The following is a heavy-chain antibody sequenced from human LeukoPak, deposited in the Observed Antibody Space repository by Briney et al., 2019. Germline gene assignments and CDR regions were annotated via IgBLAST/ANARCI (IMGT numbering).Heavy chain of an antibody. V-gene: IGHV1-8*03. CDR3: ARDVEFSGSSGGDY. D-gene: IGHD1-26*01. Sequence: ASVKVSCKASGYTFTSYYMHWVRQATGQGLEWMGWMNPNSGNTGYAQKFQGRVTITRNTSISTAYMELSSLRSEDTAVYYCARDVEFSGSSGGDYWGQGTLVTVSS. J-gene: IGHJ4*02. CDR1: GYTFTSYY. CDR2: MNPNSGNT.